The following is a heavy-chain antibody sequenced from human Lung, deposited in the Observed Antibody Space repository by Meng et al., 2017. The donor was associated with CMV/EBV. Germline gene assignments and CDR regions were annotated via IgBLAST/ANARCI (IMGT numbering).Heavy chain of an antibody. CDR1: GFIFSSFG. J-gene: IGHJ5*01. D-gene: IGHD2-2*01. V-gene: IGHV3-48*03. Sequence: SLKISCAASGFIFSSFGMNWVRRAPGKGLEWISYISSSGSVIYYADSVKGRFTISRDNAKTSLYLQMNRLRAEDTAVYYCARLAFLPAAINKWFDVWGQGTLVTVSS. CDR3: ARLAFLPAAINKWFDV. CDR2: ISSSGSVI.